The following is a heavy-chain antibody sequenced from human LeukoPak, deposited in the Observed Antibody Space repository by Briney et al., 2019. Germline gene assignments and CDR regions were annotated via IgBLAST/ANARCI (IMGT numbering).Heavy chain of an antibody. Sequence: SVKVSCKASGGTFTSYAISWVRQAPGQGLEWMGGINPILGTPNYAQKFQGRVTITTDESTSTAYMELSRLRSEDPAVYYCARNTLNGYSYGYPMEYGYYYDIVVWGKGTTVTVSS. CDR2: INPILGTP. D-gene: IGHD5-18*01. J-gene: IGHJ6*03. V-gene: IGHV1-69*05. CDR1: GGTFTSYA. CDR3: ARNTLNGYSYGYPMEYGYYYDIVV.